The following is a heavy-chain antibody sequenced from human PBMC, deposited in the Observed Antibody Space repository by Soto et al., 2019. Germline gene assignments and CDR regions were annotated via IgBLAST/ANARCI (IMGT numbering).Heavy chain of an antibody. J-gene: IGHJ4*02. CDR1: GFTFSSYA. CDR2: ISGSGGST. Sequence: GGSLRLSCAASGFTFSSYAMSWVRQAPGKGLEWVSAISGSGGSTYYADSVKGRFTISRDNSKNTLYLQMNSLRAEGTAVYYCAKGSVSVSTRIAAAGILDYWGQGTLVTVSS. V-gene: IGHV3-23*01. D-gene: IGHD6-13*01. CDR3: AKGSVSVSTRIAAAGILDY.